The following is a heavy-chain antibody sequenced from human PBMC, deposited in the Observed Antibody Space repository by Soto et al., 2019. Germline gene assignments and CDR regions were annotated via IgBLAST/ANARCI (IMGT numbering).Heavy chain of an antibody. CDR3: VIESQEFASGTNYDNYFDY. CDR2: IGRGGDT. V-gene: IGHV3-13*01. Sequence: GGSLRLSCAGSGFPFSNYDFHWVRQSPGKGLEWVSSIGRGGDTYYPGSVKGRFTISRENAKNHLYLQMKSLRAGDTAVYYCVIESQEFASGTNYDNYFDYWGQGTRVTVSP. CDR1: GFPFSNYD. D-gene: IGHD3-10*01. J-gene: IGHJ4*02.